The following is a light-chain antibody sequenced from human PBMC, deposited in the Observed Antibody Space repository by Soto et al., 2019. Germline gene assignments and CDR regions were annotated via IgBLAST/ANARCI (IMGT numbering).Light chain of an antibody. Sequence: AIRMTQSPSSFSAATGDRVTITCRASQGISSYLAWYQQKPGKAPKLLVYAASTLQNGVPSRFSGSGSGTDFTLTISCLQSEDFATYFCQQYYGYPQTFGQGTKLEIK. CDR1: QGISSY. CDR2: AAS. J-gene: IGKJ2*01. CDR3: QQYYGYPQT. V-gene: IGKV1-8*01.